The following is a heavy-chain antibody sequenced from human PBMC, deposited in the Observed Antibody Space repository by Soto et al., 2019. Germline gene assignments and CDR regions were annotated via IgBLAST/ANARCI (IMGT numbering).Heavy chain of an antibody. CDR2: IYYSGST. Sequence: GSISSYYWSWIRQPPGKGLEWIGYIYYSGSTNYNPSLKSRVTISVDTSKNQFSLKLSSVTAADTAVYYCARDRGGYSYGYYYYYGMDVWGQGTTVTVSS. J-gene: IGHJ6*02. CDR3: ARDRGGYSYGYYYYYGMDV. V-gene: IGHV4-59*01. D-gene: IGHD5-18*01. CDR1: GSISSYY.